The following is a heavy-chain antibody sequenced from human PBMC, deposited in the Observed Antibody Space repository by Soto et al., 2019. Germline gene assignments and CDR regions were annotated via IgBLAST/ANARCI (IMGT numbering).Heavy chain of an antibody. D-gene: IGHD4-17*01. CDR2: IYYGGSI. CDR1: GGSISSGY. CDR3: ARVNPGDYFDY. Sequence: SETLSLTCSVSGGSISSGYWTWIRQPPGKGLEWIGYIYYGGSINYNPSLKSRVIISVDTAKNQFSLKLSSVTAADTAVYYCARVNPGDYFDYWGQGTLVTVSS. V-gene: IGHV4-59*12. J-gene: IGHJ4*02.